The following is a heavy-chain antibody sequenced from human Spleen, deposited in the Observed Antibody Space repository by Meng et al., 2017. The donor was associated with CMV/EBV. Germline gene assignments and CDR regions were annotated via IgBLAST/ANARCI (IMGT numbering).Heavy chain of an antibody. D-gene: IGHD4-11*01. J-gene: IGHJ6*02. Sequence: KVSCKGSGYSFTSYWIGWVRQMPGKGLEWMGIIYPGDSDTRYSPSFQGQVTISADKSISTAYLQWSSLKASDTAMYYCARHRDSNYYYYYGMDVWGQGTTVTVSS. CDR1: GYSFTSYW. CDR2: IYPGDSDT. CDR3: ARHRDSNYYYYYGMDV. V-gene: IGHV5-51*01.